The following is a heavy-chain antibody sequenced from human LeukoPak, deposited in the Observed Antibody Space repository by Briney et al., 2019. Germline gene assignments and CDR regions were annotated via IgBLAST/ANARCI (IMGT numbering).Heavy chain of an antibody. CDR1: GFTVSSNY. J-gene: IGHJ4*02. D-gene: IGHD1-26*01. CDR3: TRAELGWYSGSYFDY. CDR2: IRSKAYDGTT. Sequence: GGSLRLSCAASGFTVSSNYMSWVRQAPGKGLEWVGFIRSKAYDGTTEYAASVKGRFTISRDDSKSIAYLQMNSLKTEDTAVYYCTRAELGWYSGSYFDYWGQGTLVTVSS. V-gene: IGHV3-49*04.